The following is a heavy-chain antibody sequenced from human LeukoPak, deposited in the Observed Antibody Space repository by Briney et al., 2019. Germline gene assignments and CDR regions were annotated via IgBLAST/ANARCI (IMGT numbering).Heavy chain of an antibody. CDR2: ISGSSIYI. J-gene: IGHJ3*02. V-gene: IGHV3-21*01. CDR3: ARGGAYCSGGSCSQGYDAFDI. CDR1: GFTFSSYG. D-gene: IGHD2-15*01. Sequence: GGSLRLSCAASGFTFSSYGMSWVRQAPGKGLEWVSSISGSSIYIYYADSVKGRFTISRDNAKNSLYLQMNSLRAEDTAVYYCARGGAYCSGGSCSQGYDAFDIWGQGTMVTVSS.